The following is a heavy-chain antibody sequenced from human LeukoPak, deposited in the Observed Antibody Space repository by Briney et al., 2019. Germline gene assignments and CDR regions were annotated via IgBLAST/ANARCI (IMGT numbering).Heavy chain of an antibody. V-gene: IGHV4-61*02. Sequence: PSETLSLTCTVSGGSIAGTSFYWSWIRQPAGNGLEWIGRIYTSGSTNYNPSLKSRVTISLDTSKNQFSLKLSSVTAADTAVYYCARLIWFGSASDIWGQGTMVTVSS. CDR1: GGSIAGTSFY. J-gene: IGHJ3*02. D-gene: IGHD3-10*01. CDR2: IYTSGST. CDR3: ARLIWFGSASDI.